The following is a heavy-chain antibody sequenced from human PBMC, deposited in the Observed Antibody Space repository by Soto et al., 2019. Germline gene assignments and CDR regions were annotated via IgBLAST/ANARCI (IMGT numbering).Heavy chain of an antibody. CDR1: GYTFSTYA. CDR3: ARQKLGQGMGGGTRGNY. V-gene: IGHV1-18*01. D-gene: IGHD7-27*01. CDR2: ISAYNGNT. J-gene: IGHJ4*02. Sequence: QVQLVQSGAEVKKPGASVKVSCKASGYTFSTYAISWVRQAPGQGLEWMGWISAYNGNTNYAQKFHGRVTMTTDTSTSTAYMELRSLRSDDTAVYYCARQKLGQGMGGGTRGNYWSQGTLVTVSS.